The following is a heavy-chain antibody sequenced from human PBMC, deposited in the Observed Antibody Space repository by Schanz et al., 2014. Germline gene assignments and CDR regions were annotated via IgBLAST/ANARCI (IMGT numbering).Heavy chain of an antibody. V-gene: IGHV4-34*01. CDR1: GGSFIGYD. CDR3: AIPRGSYAPNWSEARYFQH. D-gene: IGHD1-1*01. J-gene: IGHJ1*01. CDR2: INHYGRT. Sequence: QVRLQQWGAGLLKPSGTLSLTCAVYGGSFIGYDWSWIRQFPGQDLEWIGDINHYGRTNYNPSLMGRASISIDASQNQFSLKMPSVTAADTAIYYCAIPRGSYAPNWSEARYFQHWGQGSLVTVSS.